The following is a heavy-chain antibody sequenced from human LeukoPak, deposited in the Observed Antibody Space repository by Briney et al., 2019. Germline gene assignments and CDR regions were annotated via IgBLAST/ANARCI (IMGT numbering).Heavy chain of an antibody. Sequence: ASVKVSCKASGYTFISYYIHWVRQAPGQGLEWMGLINPSSGNTPYAQQFQGKVTMTRDTSTSTVYMELSSLRSEDTAVYYCARHSLIGTTPFDYWGQGTLVTVPS. CDR3: ARHSLIGTTPFDY. D-gene: IGHD1-20*01. V-gene: IGHV1-46*01. CDR1: GYTFISYY. J-gene: IGHJ4*02. CDR2: INPSSGNT.